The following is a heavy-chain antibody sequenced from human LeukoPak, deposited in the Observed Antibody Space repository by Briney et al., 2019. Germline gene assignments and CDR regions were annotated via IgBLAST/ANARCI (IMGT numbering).Heavy chain of an antibody. CDR3: ARTYDILTGYYLAVGYYSMDV. CDR1: GYILTRYE. V-gene: IGHV1-8*01. D-gene: IGHD3-9*01. J-gene: IGHJ6*02. Sequence: PLASVNVSCKASGYILTRYEINWVRPATGQGREWMGWMNPNSGNTGYAQKFQGRVTMTRNTSISTAYMELSSLRSEDTAVYYCARTYDILTGYYLAVGYYSMDVWGQGTTVTVSS. CDR2: MNPNSGNT.